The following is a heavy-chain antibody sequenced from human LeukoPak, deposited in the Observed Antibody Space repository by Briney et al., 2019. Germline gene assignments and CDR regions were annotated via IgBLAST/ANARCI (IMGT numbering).Heavy chain of an antibody. V-gene: IGHV3-23*01. Sequence: PGGSLRLSCAASGFTFSNYVMHWVRQAPGKGLEWVSAISGSGGSTYYADSVKARFTISRHHSKNTLYLQMNSLTAEHTAVYYCANRPTPRRLEDFDYWGQGPLVTASP. D-gene: IGHD4-23*01. CDR3: ANRPTPRRLEDFDY. CDR2: ISGSGGST. J-gene: IGHJ4*02. CDR1: GFTFSNYV.